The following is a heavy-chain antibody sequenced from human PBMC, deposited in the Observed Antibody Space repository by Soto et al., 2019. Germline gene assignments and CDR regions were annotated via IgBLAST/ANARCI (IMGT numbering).Heavy chain of an antibody. CDR1: GFSFSSYA. Sequence: GGSLRLSCVASGFSFSSYAMSWVRQAPGKGLEWVSGISGSGGSAFHADSVRGRFTVSRDNPNNTLYLQMNSLRAEDTAIYYCAKDLNSSSWLAQLYYYYMDVWGKGTTVTVSS. CDR2: ISGSGGSA. CDR3: AKDLNSSSWLAQLYYYYMDV. J-gene: IGHJ6*03. V-gene: IGHV3-23*01. D-gene: IGHD6-13*01.